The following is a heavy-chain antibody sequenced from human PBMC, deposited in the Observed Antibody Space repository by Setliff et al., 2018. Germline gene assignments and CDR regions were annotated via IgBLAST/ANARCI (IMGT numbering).Heavy chain of an antibody. D-gene: IGHD3-22*01. CDR2: SNHGGST. CDR1: GESFSNNY. Sequence: PSETLSLTCSVSGESFSNNYWSWIRQTPGKGLEWIGESNHGGSTTYHPSLKSRLTMSVDTSRNQFSLKLAAVTAADTAVYYCVRRTYYYDTSPMGWFDPWGQGILVTV. CDR3: VRRTYYYDTSPMGWFDP. V-gene: IGHV4-34*01. J-gene: IGHJ5*02.